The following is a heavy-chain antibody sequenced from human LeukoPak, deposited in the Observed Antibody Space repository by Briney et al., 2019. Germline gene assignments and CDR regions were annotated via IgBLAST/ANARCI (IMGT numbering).Heavy chain of an antibody. D-gene: IGHD3-22*01. Sequence: PSETLSLTCTVSSGSIGSYYWSWIRQPPGKGLEWLGYIYYSGSTSYNPSLKSRVTISVDTSKNQFSLKLSSVTAADTAVYYCASAGYYYDSSGYYSAFHYWGQGTLVTVSS. V-gene: IGHV4-59*01. CDR3: ASAGYYYDSSGYYSAFHY. CDR1: SGSIGSYY. CDR2: IYYSGST. J-gene: IGHJ4*02.